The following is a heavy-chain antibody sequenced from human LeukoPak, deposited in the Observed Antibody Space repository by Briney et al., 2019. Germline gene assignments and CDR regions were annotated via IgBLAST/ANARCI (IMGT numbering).Heavy chain of an antibody. D-gene: IGHD6-19*01. Sequence: GGSLRLSCAASGFTFSSYWMHWVRQAPGKGLEWVSSISSSSSYIYYADSVKGRFTISRDNAKNSLYLQMNSLRAEDTAVYYCASWASSGWSISDYWGQGTLVTVSS. V-gene: IGHV3-21*01. CDR1: GFTFSSYW. J-gene: IGHJ4*02. CDR2: ISSSSSYI. CDR3: ASWASSGWSISDY.